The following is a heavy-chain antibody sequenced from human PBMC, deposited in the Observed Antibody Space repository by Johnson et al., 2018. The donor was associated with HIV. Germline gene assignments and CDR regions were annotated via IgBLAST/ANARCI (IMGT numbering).Heavy chain of an antibody. J-gene: IGHJ3*02. V-gene: IGHV3-33*01. CDR1: GFTFSTYG. CDR2: IWFDGSNK. CDR3: ARDHLIGLLWFGDHKWSGAFDI. Sequence: QVQLVESGGGVVQSGRSLRLSCAASGFTFSTYGMHWVRPAPGKGLEWVAVIWFDGSNKYYADSVKGRFTISRDHSKNTLYLQMNSLRAEDTAVYYCARDHLIGLLWFGDHKWSGAFDIWGQGTVVTVSS. D-gene: IGHD3-10*01.